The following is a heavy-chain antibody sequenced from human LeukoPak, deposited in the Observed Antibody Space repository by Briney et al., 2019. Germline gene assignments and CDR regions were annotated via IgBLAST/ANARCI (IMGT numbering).Heavy chain of an antibody. J-gene: IGHJ4*02. V-gene: IGHV3-9*01. CDR1: GLTFDDYA. CDR3: AKQAAAGRYYFDY. CDR2: ISWNSGSI. Sequence: PGRSLRLSCAASGLTFDDYAMHWVRQAPGKGLEWVSGISWNSGSIGYADSVKGRFTISRDNAKNSLYLQMNSLRAEDTALYYCAKQAAAGRYYFDYWGQGTLVTVSS. D-gene: IGHD6-13*01.